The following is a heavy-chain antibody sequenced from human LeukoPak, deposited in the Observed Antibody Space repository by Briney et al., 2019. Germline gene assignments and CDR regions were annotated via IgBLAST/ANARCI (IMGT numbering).Heavy chain of an antibody. Sequence: SETLSLTCTVSGGSISSSSYYWGWIRQPPGKGLEWIGSIYYSGSTYYNPSLKSRVTISVDTSKNQFSLKLSSVTAADTAVYYCARRYGSGSYYQTFDYWGQGTLVTVSS. J-gene: IGHJ4*02. V-gene: IGHV4-39*01. CDR1: GGSISSSSYY. D-gene: IGHD3-10*01. CDR2: IYYSGST. CDR3: ARRYGSGSYYQTFDY.